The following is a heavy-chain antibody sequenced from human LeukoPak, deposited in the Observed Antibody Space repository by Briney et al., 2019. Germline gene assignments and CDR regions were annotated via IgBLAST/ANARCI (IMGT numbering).Heavy chain of an antibody. J-gene: IGHJ4*02. D-gene: IGHD6-6*01. CDR3: ARGVELVWSDY. CDR1: GGSFSGYY. Sequence: SETLSLTCAVYGGSFSGYYWSWIRQPPGKGLEWIGEINHSGSTNYNPSLKSRVTISVDTSKNQSSLKLSSVTAADTAVYYCARGVELVWSDYWGQGTLVTVSS. V-gene: IGHV4-34*01. CDR2: INHSGST.